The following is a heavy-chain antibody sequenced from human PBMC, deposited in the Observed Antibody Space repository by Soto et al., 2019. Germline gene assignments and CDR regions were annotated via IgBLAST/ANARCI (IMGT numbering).Heavy chain of an antibody. CDR2: IYYSGST. CDR1: GGSISSSSYY. D-gene: IGHD3-10*01. V-gene: IGHV4-39*01. CDR3: ARLYYGSDAAGYYYYYYMDV. J-gene: IGHJ6*03. Sequence: QLQLQESGPGLVKPSETLSLTCTVSGGSISSSSYYWGWIRQPPGKGLEWIGSIYYSGSTYYNPSLNSRVTISVDTSKTQFSLKLSSVTAADTAVYYCARLYYGSDAAGYYYYYYMDVWGKGTTVTVSS.